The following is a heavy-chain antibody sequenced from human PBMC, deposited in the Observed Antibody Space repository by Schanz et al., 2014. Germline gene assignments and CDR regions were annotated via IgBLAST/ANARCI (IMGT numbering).Heavy chain of an antibody. D-gene: IGHD2-2*01. J-gene: IGHJ4*02. V-gene: IGHV3-30*02. CDR1: GFTFSSYG. CDR3: AKDSTHIDIVLVPTAIDY. Sequence: QVQLVESGGGAVRPGGSLRLSCAASGFTFSSYGMHWVRQAPGKGLEWVAAMSYDGSIKYYGDSVKGRFTISRDNSKNTLYLHMNTLRSEDTAVYYCAKDSTHIDIVLVPTAIDYWGQGTLVTVSS. CDR2: MSYDGSIK.